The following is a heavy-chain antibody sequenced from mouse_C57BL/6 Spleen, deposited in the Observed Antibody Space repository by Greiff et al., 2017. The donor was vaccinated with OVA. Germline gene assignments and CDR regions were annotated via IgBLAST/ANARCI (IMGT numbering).Heavy chain of an antibody. D-gene: IGHD2-12*01. V-gene: IGHV1-26*01. CDR3: ARLRRRDYYAMDY. J-gene: IGHJ4*01. Sequence: VQLQQSGPELVKPGASVKISCKASGYTFTDYYMNWVKQSHGKSLEWIGDINPNNGGTSYNQKFKGKATLTVDKSSSTAYMELRSLTSEDSAVYYCARLRRRDYYAMDYWGQGTSVTVSS. CDR2: INPNNGGT. CDR1: GYTFTDYY.